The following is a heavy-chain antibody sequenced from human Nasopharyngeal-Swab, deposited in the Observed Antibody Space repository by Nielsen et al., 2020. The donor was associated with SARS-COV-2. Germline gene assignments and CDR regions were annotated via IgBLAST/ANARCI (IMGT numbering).Heavy chain of an antibody. D-gene: IGHD6-13*01. Sequence: RQAPGKGLEWIGSIYYSGSTYYNPSLKSRVTISVDTSKNQFSLKLSSVTAADTAVYYCARDRAAAGPYYYYYYGMDVWGQRTTVTVSS. J-gene: IGHJ6*02. CDR3: ARDRAAAGPYYYYYYGMDV. CDR2: IYYSGST. V-gene: IGHV4-39*07.